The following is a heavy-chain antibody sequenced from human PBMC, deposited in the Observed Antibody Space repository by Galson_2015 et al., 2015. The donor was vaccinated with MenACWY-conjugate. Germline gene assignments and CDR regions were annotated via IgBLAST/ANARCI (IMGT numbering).Heavy chain of an antibody. J-gene: IGHJ4*02. CDR1: GLSFSDSA. CDR3: TRQSPLNFDY. CDR2: IRSKRNNYAT. V-gene: IGHV3-73*01. Sequence: SLRLSCAASGLSFSDSAMHWVRQASGKGLEWVGRIRSKRNNYATTYAASVQGRFTISRDESERMAYLHMNSLKTEDTAIYYCTRQSPLNFDYWGQGVLVTVSS.